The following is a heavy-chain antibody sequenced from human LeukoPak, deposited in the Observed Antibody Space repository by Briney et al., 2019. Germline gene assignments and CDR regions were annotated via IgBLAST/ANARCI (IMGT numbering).Heavy chain of an antibody. CDR1: GFTFSSYS. Sequence: GGSLRLSCAASGFTFSSYSMNWVRQAPGKGLEWVSSISSSSRYIYYADSVKGRFTISRDNSKNTLYLQMNSLRAEDTAVYYCAKDGCSSTSCYVGSFDYWGQGTLVTVSS. V-gene: IGHV3-21*01. D-gene: IGHD2-2*01. CDR3: AKDGCSSTSCYVGSFDY. CDR2: ISSSSRYI. J-gene: IGHJ4*02.